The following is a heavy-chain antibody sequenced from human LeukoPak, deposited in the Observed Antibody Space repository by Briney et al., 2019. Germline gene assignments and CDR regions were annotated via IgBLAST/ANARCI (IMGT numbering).Heavy chain of an antibody. D-gene: IGHD6-13*01. J-gene: IGHJ4*02. Sequence: VASVKVSCKASGYTFSSYDINWVRQATGQGLEWIGRMNPNSGDTGYAQKFQDRVTMTRNTSINTAYMELSSLRSEDTGVYYCARGPPGSSSSDYWGQGTLVTVS. V-gene: IGHV1-8*01. CDR3: ARGPPGSSSSDY. CDR1: GYTFSSYD. CDR2: MNPNSGDT.